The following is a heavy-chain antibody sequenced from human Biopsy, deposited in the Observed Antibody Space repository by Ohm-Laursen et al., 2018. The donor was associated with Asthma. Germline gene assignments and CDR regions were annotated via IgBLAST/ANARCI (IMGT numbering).Heavy chain of an antibody. D-gene: IGHD2-2*01. CDR3: ARAGQCSSTSCYNPGWFDP. V-gene: IGHV4-34*01. CDR1: GGSFSGYY. J-gene: IGHJ5*02. CDR2: INHSGST. Sequence: SLSLTCTVYGGSFSGYYWSWIRQPPGKGLEWIGEINHSGSTNYNPSLKSRVTISVDTSKNQFSLKLSSVTAADTAVYYCARAGQCSSTSCYNPGWFDPWGQGTLVTVSS.